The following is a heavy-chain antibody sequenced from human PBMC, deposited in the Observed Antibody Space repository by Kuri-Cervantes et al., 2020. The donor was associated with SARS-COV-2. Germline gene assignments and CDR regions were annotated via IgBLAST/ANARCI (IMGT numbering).Heavy chain of an antibody. V-gene: IGHV3-11*04. CDR2: ISTSGGSI. J-gene: IGHJ4*02. CDR3: ARDLRMGKSLDY. D-gene: IGHD7-27*01. Sequence: LKISCVASGFTFSDYYFTWIRQAPGKGLEWVSYISTSGGSIFYADSVKGRFTISRDNAKNSVYLQMNSLRAEDTAVYYCARDLRMGKSLDYWGQGTLVTVSS. CDR1: GFTFSDYY.